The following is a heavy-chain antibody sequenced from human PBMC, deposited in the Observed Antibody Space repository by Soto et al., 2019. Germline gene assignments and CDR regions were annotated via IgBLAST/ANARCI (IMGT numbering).Heavy chain of an antibody. D-gene: IGHD6-25*01. CDR3: AKDRRPNYYYGMDV. V-gene: IGHV3-30*18. CDR1: GFTFSSYG. CDR2: ISYDGSNK. Sequence: QVQLVESGGGVVQPGRSLRLSCVASGFTFSSYGMHWVRQAPGKGLEWVAVISYDGSNKYYADSVKGRFTISRDNSKNTLYLQMNSLRAEDTAVYYCAKDRRPNYYYGMDVWGQGTTVTVSS. J-gene: IGHJ6*02.